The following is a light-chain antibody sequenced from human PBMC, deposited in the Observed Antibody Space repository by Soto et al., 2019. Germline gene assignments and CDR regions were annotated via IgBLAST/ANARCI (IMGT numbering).Light chain of an antibody. V-gene: IGKV1-5*03. CDR2: KAS. CDR3: QHYNNYSEA. CDR1: QTISSW. Sequence: DIQMTQSPSTLSGSVGDRVTITCRASQTISSWLAWSQQKPGKAPKLLIYKASTLKSGVPSRFSGSGSGTELTLPISSLQPADFATYYCQHYNNYSEAFGQGTKVELK. J-gene: IGKJ1*01.